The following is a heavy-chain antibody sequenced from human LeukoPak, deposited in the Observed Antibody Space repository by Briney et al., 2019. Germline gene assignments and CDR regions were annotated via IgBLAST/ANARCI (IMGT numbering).Heavy chain of an antibody. Sequence: GGSLRLSCAASGFTFNSYWMNWVRQAPGKGLEWVANINLDGSEKYYVDSVKGRFTISRDNAKNSLYLQMNSLRAEDTAVYYCASSKGSDYWGQGTLVTVSS. CDR1: GFTFNSYW. V-gene: IGHV3-7*01. J-gene: IGHJ4*02. CDR3: ASSKGSDY. CDR2: INLDGSEK.